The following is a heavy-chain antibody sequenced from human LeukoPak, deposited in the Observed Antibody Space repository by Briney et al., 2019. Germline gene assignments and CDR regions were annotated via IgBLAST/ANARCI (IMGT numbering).Heavy chain of an antibody. J-gene: IGHJ3*02. Sequence: GGSLRLSCAASGFTVSSNYMSWVRQAPGKGLEWVSVIYSGGSTYYADSVKGRFTISRDNSKNTLYLQMNSLRAEDTAVYYCARDPLPGIDAFDIWGQGTMVTVSS. D-gene: IGHD1-14*01. CDR1: GFTVSSNY. V-gene: IGHV3-53*01. CDR2: IYSGGST. CDR3: ARDPLPGIDAFDI.